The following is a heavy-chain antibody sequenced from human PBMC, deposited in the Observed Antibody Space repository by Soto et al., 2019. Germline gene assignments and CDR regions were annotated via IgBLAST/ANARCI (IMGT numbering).Heavy chain of an antibody. V-gene: IGHV1-2*04. CDR1: GYTFTGYY. D-gene: IGHD4-17*01. J-gene: IGHJ3*02. Sequence: ASVKVSCKASGYTFTGYYMHWVRQAPGQGLEWMGWINPNSGGTNYAQKFQGWVTMTRDTSISTAYMELSRLRSDDTAVYYCAREGGRGYGDYVDAFDIWGQGTMVTVSS. CDR2: INPNSGGT. CDR3: AREGGRGYGDYVDAFDI.